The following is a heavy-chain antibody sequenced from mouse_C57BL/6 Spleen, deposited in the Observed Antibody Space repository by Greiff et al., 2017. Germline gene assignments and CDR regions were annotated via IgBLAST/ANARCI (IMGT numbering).Heavy chain of an antibody. J-gene: IGHJ3*01. V-gene: IGHV5-17*01. CDR2: ISRGSGAI. CDR3: GREAWFAY. CDR1: GFTFSDYG. Sequence: EVHLVESGGGLVKPGGSLKLSCAASGFTFSDYGMHWVRQAPEKGLEWVAYISRGSGAIYYADKVKGRFTIARDNAKNTLFRQMTSLRSEDTAMYYCGREAWFAYWGQGTLVTVSA.